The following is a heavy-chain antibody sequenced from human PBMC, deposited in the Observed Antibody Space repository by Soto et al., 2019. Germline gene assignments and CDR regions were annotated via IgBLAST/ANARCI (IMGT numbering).Heavy chain of an antibody. J-gene: IGHJ6*02. Sequence: QVQLVQSGAEVKKPGASVKVSCKASGFTFSAYYIYWVRQAPGQGLEWIGGINPNSGGTNNAQKFQGRVTMTKDSSTSTVYRELSALISYDTAVYFCARSLLDEYSSSWRSAYYGMDVWGQGTTVTVAS. CDR2: INPNSGGT. D-gene: IGHD2-2*01. CDR1: GFTFSAYY. V-gene: IGHV1-2*02. CDR3: ARSLLDEYSSSWRSAYYGMDV.